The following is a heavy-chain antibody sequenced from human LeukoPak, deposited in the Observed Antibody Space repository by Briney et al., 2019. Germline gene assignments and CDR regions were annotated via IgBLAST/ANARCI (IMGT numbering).Heavy chain of an antibody. CDR1: GYTFTSYY. D-gene: IGHD6-13*01. V-gene: IGHV1-46*01. CDR2: INPSGGST. CDR3: ARGGAVHSSVVQRVPPAFDY. J-gene: IGHJ4*02. Sequence: ASVKVSCKASGYTFTSYYMHWVRQAPGQGLEWMGIINPSGGSTSYAQKFQGRVTMTRDMSTSTVYMELSSLRSEDTAVYYCARGGAVHSSVVQRVPPAFDYWGQGTLVTVSS.